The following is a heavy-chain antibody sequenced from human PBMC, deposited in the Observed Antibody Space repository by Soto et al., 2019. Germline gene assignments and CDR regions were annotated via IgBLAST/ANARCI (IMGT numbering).Heavy chain of an antibody. Sequence: PSETLSLTCTVSGGSISSYYWSWIRQPPGKGLEWIGYIYYSGSTNYNPSLKSRVTISVDTSKNQFSLTLSSVTAADTAVYYCATRGGSGSYYAFHIWGQGTIVTVSS. J-gene: IGHJ3*02. V-gene: IGHV4-59*01. CDR3: ATRGGSGSYYAFHI. D-gene: IGHD3-10*01. CDR1: GGSISSYY. CDR2: IYYSGST.